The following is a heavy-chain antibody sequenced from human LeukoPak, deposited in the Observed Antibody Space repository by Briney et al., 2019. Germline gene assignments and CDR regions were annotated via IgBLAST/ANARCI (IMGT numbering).Heavy chain of an antibody. Sequence: GGSLRLSCAASGFTFSSYAMHWVRQAPGKGLEWVAVISYDGSNKYNADSVKGRFTISRDNSKNTLYLQMNSLRAEDTAVYYCARALTTDSSGWYLRFYYYYYYMDVWGKGTTVTVSS. J-gene: IGHJ6*03. CDR1: GFTFSSYA. CDR3: ARALTTDSSGWYLRFYYYYYYMDV. D-gene: IGHD6-19*01. V-gene: IGHV3-30*01. CDR2: ISYDGSNK.